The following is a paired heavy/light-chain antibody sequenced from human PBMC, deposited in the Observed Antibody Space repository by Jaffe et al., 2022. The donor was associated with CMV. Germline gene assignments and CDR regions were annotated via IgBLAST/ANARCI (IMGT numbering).Light chain of an antibody. J-gene: IGLJ3*02. CDR1: NIGSKN. V-gene: IGLV3-9*01. CDR2: RDS. CDR3: QVWDSSTWV. Sequence: SYELTQPLSVSVALGQTARITCGGNNIGSKNVHWYQQKPGQAPVLVIYRDSNRPSGIPERFSGSNSGNTATLTISRAQAGDEADYYCQVWDSSTWVFGGGTKLTVL.
Heavy chain of an antibody. CDR3: ARSAASPWGVGIEYYMDV. CDR1: GFTFSSYD. J-gene: IGHJ6*03. V-gene: IGHV3-13*05. CDR2: IGTAGDP. D-gene: IGHD3-10*01. Sequence: EVQLVESGGGLVQPGGSLRLSCAASGFTFSSYDMHWVRQATGKGLEWVSAIGTAGDPYYPGSVKGRFTISRENAKNSLYLQMNSLRAGDTAVYYCARSAASPWGVGIEYYMDVWGKGTTVTVSS.